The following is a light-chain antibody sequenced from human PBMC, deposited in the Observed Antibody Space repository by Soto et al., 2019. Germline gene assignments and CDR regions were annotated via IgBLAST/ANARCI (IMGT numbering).Light chain of an antibody. CDR1: QSISTY. V-gene: IGKV1-39*01. CDR3: QQSHSTPPFT. CDR2: GAS. J-gene: IGKJ3*01. Sequence: DIQMTQSPSSLSASVGDRVTITCRASQSISTYLNWYQHKPGKAPKVLIYGASSLQSGVPSRFSGSGSGTDFTLTISILQPEDFATYYCQQSHSTPPFTFGPGTKVDIK.